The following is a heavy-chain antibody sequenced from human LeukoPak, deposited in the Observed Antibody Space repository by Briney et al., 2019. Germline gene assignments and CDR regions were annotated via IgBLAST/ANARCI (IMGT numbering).Heavy chain of an antibody. CDR3: ARESGSYFRPFDP. CDR1: GFTFSSYG. J-gene: IGHJ5*02. Sequence: GRSLRLSCAASGFTFSSYGMHWVRQAPGKGLEWVAVISYDGSNKYYADSVKGRFTISRDNAKNSLYLQMNSLRAEDTAVYYCARESGSYFRPFDPWGQGTLVTVSS. V-gene: IGHV3-30*03. D-gene: IGHD1-26*01. CDR2: ISYDGSNK.